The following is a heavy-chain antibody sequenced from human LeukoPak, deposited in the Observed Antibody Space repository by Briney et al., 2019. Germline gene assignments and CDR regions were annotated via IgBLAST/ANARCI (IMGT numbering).Heavy chain of an antibody. CDR3: AKDTGYCSGGSCYFENYDY. CDR1: GFTVSGNY. V-gene: IGHV3-53*01. J-gene: IGHJ4*02. Sequence: GGSLRLSCAASGFTVSGNYMSWVRQAPGKGLEWVSVIYTAGSTYNADSVKGRFTISRDKSKNTLYLQMNSLRAEDTAVYYCAKDTGYCSGGSCYFENYDYWGQGTLVTVSS. D-gene: IGHD2-15*01. CDR2: IYTAGST.